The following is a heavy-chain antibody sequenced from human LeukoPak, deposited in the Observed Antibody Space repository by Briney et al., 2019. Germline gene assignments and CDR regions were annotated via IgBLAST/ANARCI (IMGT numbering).Heavy chain of an antibody. CDR1: GYTFTGYG. CDR2: ISAYNGNI. D-gene: IGHD4-17*01. J-gene: IGHJ5*02. V-gene: IGHV1-18*01. CDR3: AREATPYGDYGPDDP. Sequence: ASVKVSCKASGYTFTGYGISGVRQAPGQGLDWMGWISAYNGNINYAQKLQGRVTMTTDTSTGTAYMELRSLRSDDTAVYYCAREATPYGDYGPDDPWGQGTLVTVSS.